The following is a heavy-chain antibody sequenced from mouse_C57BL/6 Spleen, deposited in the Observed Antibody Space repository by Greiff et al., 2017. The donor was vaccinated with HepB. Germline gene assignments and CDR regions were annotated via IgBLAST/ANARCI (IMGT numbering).Heavy chain of an antibody. CDR2: IYPGDGDT. V-gene: IGHV1-80*01. Sequence: QVQLQHSGAELVKPGASVKISCKASGYAFSSYWMNWVKQRPGKGLEWIGQIYPGDGDTNYNGKFKGKATLTADKSSSTAYMQLSSLTSEDSAVYFCARRRGYDYDQYYAMDYWGQGTSVTVSS. CDR3: ARRRGYDYDQYYAMDY. D-gene: IGHD2-4*01. CDR1: GYAFSSYW. J-gene: IGHJ4*01.